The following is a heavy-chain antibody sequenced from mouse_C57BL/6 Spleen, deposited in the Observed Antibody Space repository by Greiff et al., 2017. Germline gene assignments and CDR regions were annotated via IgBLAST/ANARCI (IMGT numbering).Heavy chain of an antibody. CDR3: ARTHYYYGSRDWYFDV. Sequence: VQLQQSGPELVKPGASVKIPCKASGYTFTDYNMDWVKQSHGKSLEWIGDINPNNGGTIYNQKFKGKATLTVDKSSSTAYMELRSLTSEDTAVYYCARTHYYYGSRDWYFDVWGTGTTVTVSS. J-gene: IGHJ1*03. V-gene: IGHV1-18*01. D-gene: IGHD1-1*01. CDR1: GYTFTDYN. CDR2: INPNNGGT.